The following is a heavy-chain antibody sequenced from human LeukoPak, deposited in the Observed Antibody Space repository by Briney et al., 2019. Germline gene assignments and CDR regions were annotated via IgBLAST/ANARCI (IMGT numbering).Heavy chain of an antibody. V-gene: IGHV3-7*01. CDR1: GFTFSDYY. CDR2: IKQDGSEK. Sequence: PGGSLRLSCAASGFTFSDYYMSWIRQAPGKGLEWVANIKQDGSEKYYVDSVKGRFTISRDNAKNSLYLQMNSLRAEDTAVYYCARDPYDGGGYGAFDIWGRGTMVTVSS. J-gene: IGHJ3*02. D-gene: IGHD3-22*01. CDR3: ARDPYDGGGYGAFDI.